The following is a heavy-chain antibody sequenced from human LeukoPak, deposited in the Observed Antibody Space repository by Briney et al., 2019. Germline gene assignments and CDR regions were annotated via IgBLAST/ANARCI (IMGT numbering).Heavy chain of an antibody. D-gene: IGHD3-3*01. V-gene: IGHV3-53*01. Sequence: GGSLRLSCAASGFTVSSSYMSWVRQAPGKGLEWVSVIYSDGSTYYPDSVKGRFTISRDNSKNTLFLQMSSLRAEDTAVYYCAITPYDFWSGYYLPPYDYWGQGTLVTVSS. CDR1: GFTVSSSY. CDR2: IYSDGST. CDR3: AITPYDFWSGYYLPPYDY. J-gene: IGHJ4*02.